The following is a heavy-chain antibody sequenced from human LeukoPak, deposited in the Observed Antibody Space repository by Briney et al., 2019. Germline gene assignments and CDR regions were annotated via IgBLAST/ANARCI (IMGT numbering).Heavy chain of an antibody. CDR3: DCSIAVAGPLDY. D-gene: IGHD6-19*01. V-gene: IGHV1-69*05. Sequence: SVKVSCKASGGTFSIYAISWVRLGPGQGLERMGGIIPIFGTASNAQNFHGRVAITTDESTTTAYMELSRLRSEDAAVYYCDCSIAVAGPLDYWGRGTLVSVAS. J-gene: IGHJ4*02. CDR1: GGTFSIYA. CDR2: IIPIFGTA.